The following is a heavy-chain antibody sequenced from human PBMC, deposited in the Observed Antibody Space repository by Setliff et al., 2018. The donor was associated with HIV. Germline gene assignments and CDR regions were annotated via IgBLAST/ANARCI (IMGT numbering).Heavy chain of an antibody. V-gene: IGHV4-38-2*02. D-gene: IGHD3-10*01. Sequence: SETLSLTCGVSGYSMSSGYYWGWIRQPPGKGLEWIGNVYHTGSTYYNPSLKSRVTISVDTSKNKFSLKLSSVTAADTAVYYCARDGPLEGSYRYYYYYMDVWGKGTTVTVSS. J-gene: IGHJ6*03. CDR1: GYSMSSGYY. CDR3: ARDGPLEGSYRYYYYYMDV. CDR2: VYHTGST.